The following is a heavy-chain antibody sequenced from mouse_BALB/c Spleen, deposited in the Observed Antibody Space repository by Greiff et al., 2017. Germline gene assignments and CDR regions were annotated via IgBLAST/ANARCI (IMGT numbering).Heavy chain of an antibody. CDR1: GYTFTDYN. V-gene: IGHV1S29*02. D-gene: IGHD1-2*01. CDR3: ARDWGITTATVAY. Sequence: EVQLQQSGPELVKPGASVKISCKASGYTFTDYNMHWVKQSHGKSLEWIGYIYPYNGGTGYNQKFKSKATLTVDNSSSTAYMELRSLTSEDSAVYYCARDWGITTATVAYWGQGTLVTVSA. CDR2: IYPYNGGT. J-gene: IGHJ3*01.